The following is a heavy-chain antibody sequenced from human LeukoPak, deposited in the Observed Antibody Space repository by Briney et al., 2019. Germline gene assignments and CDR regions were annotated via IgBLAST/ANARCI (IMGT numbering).Heavy chain of an antibody. CDR1: GGTFSSYA. V-gene: IGHV1-69*06. CDR3: ARASTYGSTNYFDY. Sequence: SVKVSCKASGGTFSSYAIGWVRQAPGQGLEWMGGIIPIFGPANYAQKFQGRVTITADKSTSTAYMELSSLRSDDTAVYYCARASTYGSTNYFDYWGQGTLVTVSS. D-gene: IGHD5-24*01. CDR2: IIPIFGPA. J-gene: IGHJ4*02.